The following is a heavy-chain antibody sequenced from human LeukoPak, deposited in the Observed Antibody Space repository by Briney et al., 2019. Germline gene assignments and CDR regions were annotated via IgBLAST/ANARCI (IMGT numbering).Heavy chain of an antibody. CDR1: GGSISSHY. CDR2: IYYSGST. Sequence: SETLSLTCTVSGGSISSHYWSWIRQPPGKGLEWIGYIYYSGSTNYNPSLKSRVTISVDTSKNQFSLKLSSVTAADTAVYYCARNYYGSGSYRLDVWGKGPRSPSPQ. V-gene: IGHV4-59*11. D-gene: IGHD3-10*01. J-gene: IGHJ6*01. CDR3: ARNYYGSGSYRLDV.